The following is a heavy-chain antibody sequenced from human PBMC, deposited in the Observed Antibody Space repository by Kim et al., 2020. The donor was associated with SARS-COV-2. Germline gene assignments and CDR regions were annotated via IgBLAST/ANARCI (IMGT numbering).Heavy chain of an antibody. CDR2: ISYDGSNK. J-gene: IGHJ6*01. CDR1: GFTFSSYA. D-gene: IGHD3-9*01. Sequence: GGSLRLSCAASGFTFSSYAMHWVRQAPGKGLEWVAVISYDGSNKYYADSVKGRFTISRDNSKNTLYLQMNSLRAEDTAVYYCARDGNYDILTGPPIDYY. V-gene: IGHV3-30*04. CDR3: ARDGNYDILTGPPIDYY.